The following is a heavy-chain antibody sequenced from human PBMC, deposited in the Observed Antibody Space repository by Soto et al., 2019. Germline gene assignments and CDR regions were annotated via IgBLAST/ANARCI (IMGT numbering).Heavy chain of an antibody. Sequence: GGSLRLSCAASGFAFSTYAMSWVRQAPGKGLEWVANIKEDGSEKFYVDSVKGRFTISRDNAKNSLYLQMNSLRAEDTAVYYCARGRGIYCSSTRCSICFDPWGQGTLVTVSS. CDR2: IKEDGSEK. J-gene: IGHJ5*02. CDR1: GFAFSTYA. CDR3: ARGRGIYCSSTRCSICFDP. D-gene: IGHD2-2*01. V-gene: IGHV3-7*03.